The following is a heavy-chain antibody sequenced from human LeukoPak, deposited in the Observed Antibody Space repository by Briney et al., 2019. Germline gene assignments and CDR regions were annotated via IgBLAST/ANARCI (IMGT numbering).Heavy chain of an antibody. CDR1: GFTLSSYG. J-gene: IGHJ4*02. D-gene: IGHD1-1*01. CDR2: IWYDGTNK. Sequence: GGSLRLSCAASGFTLSSYGTHWVRQAPGKGLEWVAVIWYDGTNKYYGDSVKGRFTISRDKSKNTLYLQMNSLRAEDTAVYYCARAPSGENDEYYFDSWGQGTLVTVSS. V-gene: IGHV3-33*01. CDR3: ARAPSGENDEYYFDS.